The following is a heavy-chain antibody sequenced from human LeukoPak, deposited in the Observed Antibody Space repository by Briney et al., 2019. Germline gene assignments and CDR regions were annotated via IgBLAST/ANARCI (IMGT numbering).Heavy chain of an antibody. CDR2: IYDSGST. Sequence: PSETLSLTCTVSGDSISDYYWNWIRQPPGKGLEWIGYIYDSGSTNYNPSLKSRVTISVDTSKNQFSLRLSSVTAADTAVYYCARHRGPTTEVTRDFDYWGQGTLVTVSS. V-gene: IGHV4-59*08. D-gene: IGHD4-23*01. CDR3: ARHRGPTTEVTRDFDY. CDR1: GDSISDYY. J-gene: IGHJ4*02.